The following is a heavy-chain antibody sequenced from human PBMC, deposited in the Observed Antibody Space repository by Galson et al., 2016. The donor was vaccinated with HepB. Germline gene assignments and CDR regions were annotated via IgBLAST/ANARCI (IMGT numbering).Heavy chain of an antibody. CDR3: AKSKAQFSEWVSYAMDV. J-gene: IGHJ6*02. Sequence: SLRLSCAASGFTFRSHGMHWVRQAPGKGLEWVAVISFDGDDKYYAEAVKGRFTISRDNAKNTLFLQMDSLRPDDTAVYYCAKSKAQFSEWVSYAMDVWGQGTAVTASS. D-gene: IGHD3-3*01. V-gene: IGHV3-30*18. CDR2: ISFDGDDK. CDR1: GFTFRSHG.